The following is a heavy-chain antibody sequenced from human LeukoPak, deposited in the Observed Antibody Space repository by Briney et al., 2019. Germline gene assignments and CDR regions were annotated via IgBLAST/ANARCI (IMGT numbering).Heavy chain of an antibody. CDR1: GGSISSYY. CDR2: IYYSGST. V-gene: IGHV4-59*01. Sequence: PSETLSLTCTVSGGSISSYYWSWIRQPPGKGLEWIGYIYYSGSTNYNPSLKSRVTTSVDTSKNQFSLKLSSVTAADTAVYYCARRENLYSSSYDYWGQGTLVTVSS. D-gene: IGHD6-13*01. J-gene: IGHJ4*02. CDR3: ARRENLYSSSYDY.